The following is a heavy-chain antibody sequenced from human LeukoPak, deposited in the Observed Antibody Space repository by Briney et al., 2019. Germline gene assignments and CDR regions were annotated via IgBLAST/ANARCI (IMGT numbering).Heavy chain of an antibody. CDR2: INWNSGST. V-gene: IGHV3-20*04. Sequence: GGSLRLSCAASGFTFDDYGMSWVRQAPGKGLEWVSGINWNSGSTGYADSVKGRFTISRDNAKNSLYLQMNSLRAEDTALYYCARALGAGEATVFAYWGQGTLVTVSS. D-gene: IGHD1-26*01. CDR3: ARALGAGEATVFAY. CDR1: GFTFDDYG. J-gene: IGHJ4*02.